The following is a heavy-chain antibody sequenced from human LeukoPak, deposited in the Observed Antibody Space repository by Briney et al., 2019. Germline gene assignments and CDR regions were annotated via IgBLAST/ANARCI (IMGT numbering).Heavy chain of an antibody. J-gene: IGHJ4*02. V-gene: IGHV3-7*01. D-gene: IGHD1-26*01. Sequence: PGGSLRLSCAASGFTFTNYWMSWVRQAPGKGLEWVANIKKDGSNKYYADSVKGRFTISRDNSKNTLYLQMNSLRAEGTAVYYCAKAYGATPGWGQGTLVTVSS. CDR1: GFTFTNYW. CDR2: IKKDGSNK. CDR3: AKAYGATPG.